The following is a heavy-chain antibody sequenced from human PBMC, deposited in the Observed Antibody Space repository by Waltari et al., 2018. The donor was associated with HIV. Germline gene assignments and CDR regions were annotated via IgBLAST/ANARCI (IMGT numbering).Heavy chain of an antibody. J-gene: IGHJ6*02. CDR1: GFTFSTYS. Sequence: EVQLVESGGGLVQPGGSLRLSCAASGFTFSTYSMNWVRQAPGKGVEWVSHSSGSRFTIYYADAVKGRFTISRDNAKNSLYLQMNSLRAEDTAVYYCARDRGVVTPNYGMDVWGQGTTVTVSS. D-gene: IGHD2-21*02. CDR3: ARDRGVVTPNYGMDV. CDR2: SSGSRFTI. V-gene: IGHV3-48*01.